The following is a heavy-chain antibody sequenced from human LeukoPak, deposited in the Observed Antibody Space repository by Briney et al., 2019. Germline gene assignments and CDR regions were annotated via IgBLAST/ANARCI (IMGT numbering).Heavy chain of an antibody. CDR3: ARDGRFPPEVLPRYFDY. CDR1: GFTFGDYS. Sequence: GSLRLSCTASGFTFGDYSMNWVRQPPGKGLEWIGNIYYSGSTYYNPSLKSRVTISVETSKNQFSLKLSSVTAADTAVYYCARDGRFPPEVLPRYFDYWGQGTLVTVSS. D-gene: IGHD1-26*01. J-gene: IGHJ4*02. CDR2: IYYSGST. V-gene: IGHV4-59*12.